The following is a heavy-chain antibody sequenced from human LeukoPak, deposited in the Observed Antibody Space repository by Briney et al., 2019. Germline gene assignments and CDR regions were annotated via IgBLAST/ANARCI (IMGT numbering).Heavy chain of an antibody. Sequence: SVKVSSKASRGTFSSYAISWVRQAPGQGVEWMGRIIPIFGTANYAQKFQGRVTITADESTSTAYMELSSLRSEDTAVYYCAREGYSGYDSGYWGQGTLVTVSS. D-gene: IGHD5-12*01. CDR2: IIPIFGTA. CDR1: RGTFSSYA. V-gene: IGHV1-69*13. CDR3: AREGYSGYDSGY. J-gene: IGHJ4*02.